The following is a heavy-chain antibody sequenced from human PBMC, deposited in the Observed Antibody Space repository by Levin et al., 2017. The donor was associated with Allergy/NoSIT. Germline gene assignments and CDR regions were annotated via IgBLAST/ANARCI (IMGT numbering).Heavy chain of an antibody. D-gene: IGHD3-3*01. CDR3: ARNSHFGRFCDY. V-gene: IGHV4-39*01. CDR1: GGSISSSSYH. CDR2: IYYSGIT. J-gene: IGHJ4*02. Sequence: ASETLSLTCTVSGGSISSSSYHWGWIRQPPGTGLEWIGSIYYSGITYYNPSLKSRVTISVDTSKNQFSLKLSSVTAADTAVYYCARNSHFGRFCDYWGQGTLVTVSS.